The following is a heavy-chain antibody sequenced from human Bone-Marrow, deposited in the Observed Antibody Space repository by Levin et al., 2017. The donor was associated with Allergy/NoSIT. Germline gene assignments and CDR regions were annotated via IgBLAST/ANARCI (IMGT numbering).Heavy chain of an antibody. V-gene: IGHV1-2*06. D-gene: IGHD2-2*02. CDR1: GYTFTGYY. J-gene: IGHJ5*02. CDR3: ARDLYCSSTSCYNQPNWFDP. Sequence: PGGSLRLSCKASGYTFTGYYMHWVRQAPGQGLEWMGRINPNSGGTNYAQKFQGRVTMTRDTSISTAYMELSRLRSDDTAVYYCARDLYCSSTSCYNQPNWFDPWGQGTLVTVSS. CDR2: INPNSGGT.